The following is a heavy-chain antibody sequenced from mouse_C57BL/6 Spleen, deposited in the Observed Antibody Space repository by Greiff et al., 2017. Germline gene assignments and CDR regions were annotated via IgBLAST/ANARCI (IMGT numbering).Heavy chain of an antibody. Sequence: QVHVKQPGTELVKPGASVKLSCKASGYTFTSYWMHWVKQRPGQGLEWIGNINPSNGGTNYNEKFKSKATLTVDKSSSTAYMQLSSLTSEDSAVYYCASAGNYGVMDYWGQGTSVTVSS. D-gene: IGHD2-1*01. J-gene: IGHJ4*01. CDR2: INPSNGGT. CDR3: ASAGNYGVMDY. V-gene: IGHV1-53*01. CDR1: GYTFTSYW.